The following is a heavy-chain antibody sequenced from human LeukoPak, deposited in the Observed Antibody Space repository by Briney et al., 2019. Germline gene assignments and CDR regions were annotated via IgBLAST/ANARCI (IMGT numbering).Heavy chain of an antibody. D-gene: IGHD6-19*01. Sequence: AETLSLTCTVSGGSISNYYWTWIRQLAGKGLEWIGRIYTSGGTNYNPSLKSRVTMSVDTSTNQFSLKLSSVTAADTAMYYCARAAEYSSGWYLFDFWGQGILVTVSA. J-gene: IGHJ4*02. CDR1: GGSISNYY. CDR3: ARAAEYSSGWYLFDF. V-gene: IGHV4-4*07. CDR2: IYTSGGT.